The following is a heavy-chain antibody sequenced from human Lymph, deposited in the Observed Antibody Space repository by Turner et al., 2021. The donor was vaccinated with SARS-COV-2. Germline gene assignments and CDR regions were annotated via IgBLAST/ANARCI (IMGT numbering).Heavy chain of an antibody. D-gene: IGHD5-12*01. J-gene: IGHJ6*02. V-gene: IGHV3-33*01. CDR3: ERVKGYNGYDLRYYDCMDV. Sequence: QVQLVESGGGVVQPGRCLRLSCAASGFTFSSYGMHWVRQGPGRGREWVGVVWDEGSNKYYEDSVKCRFAISKDNSKNSLYMQKNSLKAQVTDVYAGERVKGYNGYDLRYYDCMDVWGQGTTVTVSS. CDR1: GFTFSSYG. CDR2: VWDEGSNK.